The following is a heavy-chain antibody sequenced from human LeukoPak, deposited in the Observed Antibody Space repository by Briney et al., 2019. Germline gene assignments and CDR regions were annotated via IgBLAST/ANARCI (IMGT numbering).Heavy chain of an antibody. CDR2: IYYSGST. CDR1: GGSISSYY. CDR3: AREREGPYGYLDY. D-gene: IGHD4-17*01. V-gene: IGHV4-59*01. Sequence: SETLSLTCAVSGGSISSYYWSWIRQPPGKGLEWIGYIYYSGSTNYNPSLKSRVTISVDTSKNQFSLKLSSVTAADTAVYYCAREREGPYGYLDYWGQGTLVTVSS. J-gene: IGHJ4*02.